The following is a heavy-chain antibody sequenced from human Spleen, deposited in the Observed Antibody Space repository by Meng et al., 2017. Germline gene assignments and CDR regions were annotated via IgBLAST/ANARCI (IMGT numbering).Heavy chain of an antibody. J-gene: IGHJ6*02. V-gene: IGHV5-51*01. CDR3: ARHRYYGSGYYYYGMDV. Sequence: GESLKISCKASGYSFTRYWIGWVRQMPGKGLEWMGIIYPGDSESRYSPSLQGQVTISADKSISTAYLQWSSLKASDTAMYYCARHRYYGSGYYYYGMDVWGQGTTVTVSS. D-gene: IGHD3-10*01. CDR2: IYPGDSES. CDR1: GYSFTRYW.